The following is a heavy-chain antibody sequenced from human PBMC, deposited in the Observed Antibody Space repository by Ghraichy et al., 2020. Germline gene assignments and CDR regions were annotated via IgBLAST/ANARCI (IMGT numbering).Heavy chain of an antibody. V-gene: IGHV3-74*01. CDR3: ARIGSYYYDSSGSPEGAFDI. CDR1: GFTFSSYW. CDR2: INSDGSST. J-gene: IGHJ3*02. Sequence: GGSLRLSCAASGFTFSSYWMHWVRQAPGKGLVWVSRINSDGSSTSYADSVKGRFTISRDNAKNTLYLQMNSLRAEDTAVYYCARIGSYYYDSSGSPEGAFDIWGQGTMVTVSS. D-gene: IGHD3-22*01.